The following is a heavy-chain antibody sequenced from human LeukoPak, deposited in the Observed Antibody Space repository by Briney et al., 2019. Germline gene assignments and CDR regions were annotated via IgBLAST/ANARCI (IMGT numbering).Heavy chain of an antibody. J-gene: IGHJ6*03. CDR3: ARKRRERDYYGNYYYYYMDV. D-gene: IGHD3-10*01. CDR1: GYTFTSYG. CDR2: MNPNSGNT. Sequence: GASVKVSCKASGYTFTSYGISWVRQAPGQGLEWMGWMNPNSGNTGYAQKFQGRVTMTRNTSISTAYMELSSLRSEDTAVYYCARKRRERDYYGNYYYYYMDVWGKGTTVTISS. V-gene: IGHV1-8*02.